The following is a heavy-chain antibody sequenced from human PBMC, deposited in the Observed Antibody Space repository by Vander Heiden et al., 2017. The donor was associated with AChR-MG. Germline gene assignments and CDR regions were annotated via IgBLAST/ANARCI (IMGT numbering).Heavy chain of an antibody. D-gene: IGHD1-26*01. J-gene: IGHJ4*02. CDR1: GCSVSSGSYY. Sequence: QVQLQESGPGLVKPSETLSLTCTVPGCSVSSGSYYWSWIRQPPGKGLEWIGYIYYSGSTNYNPSLKSRVTIAVDTSKNQFSLKLSSVTAADTAVYYCARAEWELLGYFDYWGQGTLVTVSS. V-gene: IGHV4-61*01. CDR2: IYYSGST. CDR3: ARAEWELLGYFDY.